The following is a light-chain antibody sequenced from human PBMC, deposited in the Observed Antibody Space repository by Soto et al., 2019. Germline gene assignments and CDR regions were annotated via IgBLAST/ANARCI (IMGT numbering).Light chain of an antibody. V-gene: IGLV2-23*01. J-gene: IGLJ1*01. CDR1: SSDVGSYNA. Sequence: QSALTQPASVSGSPGQSITISCTGTSSDVGSYNAVSWYQQNPGKAPKLMIYEANKRPSGVSNRFSGSKSGNTASLTISGLQAEDEADYYCCSYAGSSTYVFGTGTKLTVL. CDR3: CSYAGSSTYV. CDR2: EAN.